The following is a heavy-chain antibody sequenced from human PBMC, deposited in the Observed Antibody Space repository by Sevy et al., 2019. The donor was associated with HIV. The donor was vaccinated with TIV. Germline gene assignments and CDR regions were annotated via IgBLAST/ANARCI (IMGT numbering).Heavy chain of an antibody. J-gene: IGHJ3*02. D-gene: IGHD1-26*01. V-gene: IGHV1-2*02. CDR2: INPNSGGT. CDR3: ARVDYSQDAYDI. CDR1: GYTFTDYY. Sequence: ASVKVSCKASGYTFTDYYLHWVRQAPGQGLEWMGWINPNSGGTKYAQKFQGRVTMTRDTSISTAYMELSRLRSDDTAEYYCARVDYSQDAYDIWGRGTMVTVSS.